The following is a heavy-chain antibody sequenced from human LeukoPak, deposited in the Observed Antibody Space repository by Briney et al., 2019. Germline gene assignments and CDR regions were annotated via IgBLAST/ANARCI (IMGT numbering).Heavy chain of an antibody. D-gene: IGHD3-22*01. V-gene: IGHV3-23*01. J-gene: IGHJ4*02. Sequence: PGGSLRLSCAASGFAFSTYWMSWLRQAPGKGLEWVSAISGSGGSTYYADSVKGRFTISRDNSKNTLYLQMNSLRAEDTAVYYCAKQHYYDSSGYLAGNYFDYWGQGTLVTVSS. CDR2: ISGSGGST. CDR1: GFAFSTYW. CDR3: AKQHYYDSSGYLAGNYFDY.